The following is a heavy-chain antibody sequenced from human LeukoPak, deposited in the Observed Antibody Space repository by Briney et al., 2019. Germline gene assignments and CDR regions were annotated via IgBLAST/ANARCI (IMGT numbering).Heavy chain of an antibody. Sequence: ASVKVSCKASGYTFTGYYMHWVRQAPGQGLEWMGWINPNSGGTNYAQKFQGRVTMTRDTSISTAYMELSRLRSDDTAVYYCARDGGPTYYYDSSGYSYAFDIWGQGTMVTVSS. V-gene: IGHV1-2*02. J-gene: IGHJ3*02. D-gene: IGHD3-22*01. CDR2: INPNSGGT. CDR1: GYTFTGYY. CDR3: ARDGGPTYYYDSSGYSYAFDI.